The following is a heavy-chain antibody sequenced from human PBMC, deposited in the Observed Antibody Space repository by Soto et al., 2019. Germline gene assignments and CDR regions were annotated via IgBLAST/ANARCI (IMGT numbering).Heavy chain of an antibody. CDR1: GFTFSSYA. V-gene: IGHV3-23*01. Sequence: GGSLRLSCAASGFTFSSYAMSWVRQAPGKGLEWVSAISGSGGSTYYADSVKGRFTISRDNSKNTLYLQMNSLRAEDTAVYYCAKFDRHSFWSGYYDWGQGTLVTVSS. CDR2: ISGSGGST. J-gene: IGHJ4*02. D-gene: IGHD3-3*01. CDR3: AKFDRHSFWSGYYD.